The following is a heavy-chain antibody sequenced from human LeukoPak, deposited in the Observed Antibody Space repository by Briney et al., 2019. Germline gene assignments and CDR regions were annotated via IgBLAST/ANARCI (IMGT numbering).Heavy chain of an antibody. CDR3: AREKYAGYSSGWYGSKFDP. J-gene: IGHJ5*02. CDR1: GFTFSDYY. D-gene: IGHD6-19*01. CDR2: ISSSGSTI. Sequence: GGSLRLSCAASGFTFSDYYMSWIRQAPGKGLEWVSYISSSGSTIYYADSVKGRFTISRDNAKNSLYLQMNSLRAEDTAVYYCAREKYAGYSSGWYGSKFDPWGQGTLVTVSS. V-gene: IGHV3-11*04.